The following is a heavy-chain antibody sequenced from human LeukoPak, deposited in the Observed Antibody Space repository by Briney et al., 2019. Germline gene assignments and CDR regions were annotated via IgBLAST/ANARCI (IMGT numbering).Heavy chain of an antibody. Sequence: PGGSLRLSCAASGFTFSSYWMHWVRQAPGKGLVWVSRIKTDGSTTSYADSVKDRFTISRDNAKNSLYLQMNSLRAEDTAVYYCARDHYNWTPDQGYKVFDYWGQGSLVTVSS. V-gene: IGHV3-74*01. CDR1: GFTFSSYW. D-gene: IGHD1-20*01. J-gene: IGHJ4*02. CDR3: ARDHYNWTPDQGYKVFDY. CDR2: IKTDGSTT.